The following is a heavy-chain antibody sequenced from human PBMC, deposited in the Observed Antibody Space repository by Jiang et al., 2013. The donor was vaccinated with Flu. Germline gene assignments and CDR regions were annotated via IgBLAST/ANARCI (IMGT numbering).Heavy chain of an antibody. CDR3: ARELVGAHHDAFDI. V-gene: IGHV4-59*01. Sequence: GSGLVKPSETLSLTCTVSGGSISSYYWSWIRQPPGKGLEWIGYIYYSGSTNYNPSLKSRVTISVDTSKNQFSLKLSSVTAADTAVYYCARELVGAHHDAFDIWGQGTMVTVSS. CDR2: IYYSGST. J-gene: IGHJ3*02. CDR1: GGSISSYY. D-gene: IGHD1-26*01.